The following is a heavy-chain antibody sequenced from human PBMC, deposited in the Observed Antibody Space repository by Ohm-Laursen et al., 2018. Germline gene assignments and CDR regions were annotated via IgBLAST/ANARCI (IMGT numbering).Heavy chain of an antibody. CDR3: ARVRRSVYYFDY. CDR1: GYTFTSYD. V-gene: IGHV1-8*01. CDR2: MNPNSGNT. Sequence: ASVKVSCNASGYTFTSYDINWVRQATGQGLEWMGWMNPNSGNTGYAQKFQGRVTMTRNTSISTAYMELSSLRSEDTAVYYCARVRRSVYYFDYWGQGTLVTVSS. J-gene: IGHJ4*02.